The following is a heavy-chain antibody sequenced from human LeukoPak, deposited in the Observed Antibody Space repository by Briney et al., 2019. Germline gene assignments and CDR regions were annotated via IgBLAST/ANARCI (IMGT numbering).Heavy chain of an antibody. J-gene: IGHJ3*02. Sequence: GGSLRLSCAASGFTVSSNYMSWVRQAPGKGLEWVSVIYSGGSTYYADSVKGRFTISRDNSKNTLYLQMNSLRAEDTAVYYCASRSGSYSVFDIWGQGTMVTVSS. V-gene: IGHV3-53*01. CDR2: IYSGGST. CDR3: ASRSGSYSVFDI. D-gene: IGHD1-26*01. CDR1: GFTVSSNY.